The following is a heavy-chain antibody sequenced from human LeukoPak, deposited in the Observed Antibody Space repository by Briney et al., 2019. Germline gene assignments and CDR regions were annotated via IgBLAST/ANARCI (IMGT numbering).Heavy chain of an antibody. V-gene: IGHV3-15*01. CDR3: TTVWRYPDY. J-gene: IGHJ4*02. D-gene: IGHD3-9*01. Sequence: GGSLRLSCAASGFTFSNAWMSWVRQAPGKGLEWVGRIKSKTGGGTTDYAAPVKGRFTISRDDSKNTLYLQMNSLKTEDTAVYYCTTVWRYPDYWGQGTLVTVSS. CDR2: IKSKTGGGTT. CDR1: GFTFSNAW.